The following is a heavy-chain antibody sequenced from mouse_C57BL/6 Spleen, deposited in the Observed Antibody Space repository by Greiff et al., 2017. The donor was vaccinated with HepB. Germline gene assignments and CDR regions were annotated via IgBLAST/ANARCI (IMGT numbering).Heavy chain of an antibody. D-gene: IGHD1-1*01. CDR1: GFTFSDYG. CDR3: ARPPSSYYYGSSWFAY. CDR2: ISSGSSTI. Sequence: EVQRVESGGGLVKPGGSLKLSCAASGFTFSDYGMHWVRQAPEKGLEWVAYISSGSSTIYYADTVKGRFTISRDNAKNTLFLQMTSLRSEDTAMYYWARPPSSYYYGSSWFAYWGQGTLVTVSA. V-gene: IGHV5-17*01. J-gene: IGHJ3*01.